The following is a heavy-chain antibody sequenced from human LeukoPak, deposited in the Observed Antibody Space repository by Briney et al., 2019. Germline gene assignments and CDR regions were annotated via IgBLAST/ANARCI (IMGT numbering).Heavy chain of an antibody. V-gene: IGHV3-15*01. J-gene: IGHJ6*03. Sequence: GGSLRLSCAASGFTFSNAWMSWVRQAPGKGLEWVGRIKSKTDGGTTDYAAPVKGRFTISRDDSKNTLYLQMNSLKTEDTAVYYCTTDLYPAGYYYYYMDVWGKGTTVTVSS. CDR1: GFTFSNAW. CDR3: TTDLYPAGYYYYYMDV. D-gene: IGHD2-2*02. CDR2: IKSKTDGGTT.